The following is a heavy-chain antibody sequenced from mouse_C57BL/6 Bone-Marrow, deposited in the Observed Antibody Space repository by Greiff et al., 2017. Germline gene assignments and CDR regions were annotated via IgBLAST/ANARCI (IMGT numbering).Heavy chain of an antibody. D-gene: IGHD2-4*01. CDR3: TKSIYYDYDAWFAY. CDR2: LDPETGGT. CDR1: GYTFTDYE. J-gene: IGHJ3*01. V-gene: IGHV1-15*01. Sequence: VQLQQSGAELVRPGASVTLSCKASGYTFTDYEMHWVKQTPVHGLEWIGALDPETGGTAYNQKFKGKAILTADKSSSTAYMELRSLTSEGSAVYYCTKSIYYDYDAWFAYWGQGTLVTVSA.